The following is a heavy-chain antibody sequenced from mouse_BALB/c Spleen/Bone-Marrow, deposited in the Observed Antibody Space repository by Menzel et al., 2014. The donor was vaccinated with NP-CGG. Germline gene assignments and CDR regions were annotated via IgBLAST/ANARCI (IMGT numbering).Heavy chain of an antibody. Sequence: VQLVESGAELARPGASVKLSCKASGYTFTSYWMQWVKQRPGQGLEWIVAIYPGDGDTRYTQKFRGKATLTADKSSNTAYMQLSSLTSEDSAVYFCASPYGNYDAMDYWGQGTSVTVSS. J-gene: IGHJ4*01. D-gene: IGHD2-1*01. CDR2: IYPGDGDT. CDR3: ASPYGNYDAMDY. V-gene: IGHV1-87*01. CDR1: GYTFTSYW.